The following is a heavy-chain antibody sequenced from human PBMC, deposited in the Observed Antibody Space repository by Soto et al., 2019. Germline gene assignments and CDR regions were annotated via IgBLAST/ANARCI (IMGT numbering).Heavy chain of an antibody. CDR2: ISGSGGST. D-gene: IGHD2-2*01. CDR1: QFTFSSYA. Sequence: GGSLRLSCAASQFTFSSYAMSWVRQAPGKGLEWVSAISGSGGSTYYADSVKGRFTISRDNSKNTLYLQMNSLRAEDTAVYYCAKGMSSTSCYHFDYWGQGTLVTAPQ. V-gene: IGHV3-23*01. J-gene: IGHJ4*02. CDR3: AKGMSSTSCYHFDY.